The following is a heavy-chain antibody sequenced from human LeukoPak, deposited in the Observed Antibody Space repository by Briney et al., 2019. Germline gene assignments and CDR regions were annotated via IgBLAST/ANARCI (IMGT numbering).Heavy chain of an antibody. CDR2: ISYDGSNK. Sequence: GGSPRLSCAASGFTFSSYAMHWVRQAPGKGLEWVAVISYDGSNKYYADSVKGRFTISRDNSKNTLYLQMNSLRAEDTAVYYCAREYQGHWDYWGQGTLVTVSS. CDR1: GFTFSSYA. J-gene: IGHJ4*02. CDR3: AREYQGHWDY. D-gene: IGHD1-1*01. V-gene: IGHV3-30*04.